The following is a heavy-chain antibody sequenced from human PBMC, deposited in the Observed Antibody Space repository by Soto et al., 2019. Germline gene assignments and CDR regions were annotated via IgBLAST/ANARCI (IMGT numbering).Heavy chain of an antibody. Sequence: GRSLRLSCAASGFTFSSYGMHWVRQAPGKGLEWVAVIWYDGSNKYYADSVKGRFTISRDNSKNTLYLQMNSLRAEDTAVYYCARAPGIAAAIVRFDYWGQGTLVTVSS. J-gene: IGHJ4*02. CDR3: ARAPGIAAAIVRFDY. D-gene: IGHD6-13*01. V-gene: IGHV3-33*01. CDR2: IWYDGSNK. CDR1: GFTFSSYG.